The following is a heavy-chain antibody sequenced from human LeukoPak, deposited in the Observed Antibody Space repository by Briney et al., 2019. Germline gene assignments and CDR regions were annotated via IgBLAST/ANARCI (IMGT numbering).Heavy chain of an antibody. CDR3: ARGGTMVRGVIIRYWFDP. CDR1: GYTFTAYY. Sequence: GASVKVSCKASGYTFTAYYLHWVRQAPGQGLEWMGWMNPNSGNTGYAQKFQGRVTMTRNTSISTAYMELSSLRSEDTAVYYCARGGTMVRGVIIRYWFDPWGQGTLVTVSS. CDR2: MNPNSGNT. D-gene: IGHD3-10*01. V-gene: IGHV1-8*02. J-gene: IGHJ5*02.